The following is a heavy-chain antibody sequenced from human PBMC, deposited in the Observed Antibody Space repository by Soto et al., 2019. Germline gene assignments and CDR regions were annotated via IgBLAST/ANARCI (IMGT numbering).Heavy chain of an antibody. J-gene: IGHJ3*02. CDR3: ARDIAAAGSRSDAFDM. V-gene: IGHV1-46*01. D-gene: IGHD6-13*01. Sequence: ASVKVSCKASGYTFTSYYMHWVRQAPGQGLEWMGIINPSGGSTSYAQKFQGRVTMTRDTSTSTVYMELSSLRSEDTAVYYCARDIAAAGSRSDAFDMRGHGTMGAVS. CDR1: GYTFTSYY. CDR2: INPSGGST.